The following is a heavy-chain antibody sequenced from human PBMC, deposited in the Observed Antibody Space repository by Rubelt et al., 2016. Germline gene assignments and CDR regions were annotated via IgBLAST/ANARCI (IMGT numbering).Heavy chain of an antibody. J-gene: IGHJ4*02. D-gene: IGHD3-10*01. Sequence: QVQLQQWGAGLLKPSETLSLTCAVYGGSFSGYYWSWIRQPPGKGLEWIGEINHSGSTNYNPSLKSRVTISVDTSKNQFSLSLTSVTAADTAVYFCAREGMVRGELNVDYWGQGTLVTVSS. V-gene: IGHV4-34*01. CDR3: AREGMVRGELNVDY. CDR2: INHSGST. CDR1: GGSFSGYY.